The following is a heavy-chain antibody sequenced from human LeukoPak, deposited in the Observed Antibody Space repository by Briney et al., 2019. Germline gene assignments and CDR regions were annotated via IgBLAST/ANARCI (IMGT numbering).Heavy chain of an antibody. V-gene: IGHV1-24*01. Sequence: ASVKVSCKVSGYTLTELSMHWVRQAPGKGLEWMGGFDPEDGETIYAQKFQGRVTITADESTSTAYMELSSLRSEDTAVYYCASSSDDPWGQGTLVTVSS. CDR3: ASSSDDP. CDR2: FDPEDGET. CDR1: GYTLTELS. D-gene: IGHD1-26*01. J-gene: IGHJ5*02.